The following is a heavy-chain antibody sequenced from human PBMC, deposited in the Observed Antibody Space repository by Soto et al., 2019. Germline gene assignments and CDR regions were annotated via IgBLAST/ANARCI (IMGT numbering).Heavy chain of an antibody. V-gene: IGHV3-30-3*01. CDR2: ISYDGSNK. D-gene: IGHD4-17*01. CDR3: ARGWLGQQLTGISPMGYGDYDFDY. Sequence: GGSLRLFCAASGFTFSSYAMHWARQAPGKGLEWGAVISYDGSNKYYADSVKGRFTISRDNSKNTLYLQMNSLRAEDTAVYYCARGWLGQQLTGISPMGYGDYDFDYFCQGALLTVSS. CDR1: GFTFSSYA. J-gene: IGHJ4*02.